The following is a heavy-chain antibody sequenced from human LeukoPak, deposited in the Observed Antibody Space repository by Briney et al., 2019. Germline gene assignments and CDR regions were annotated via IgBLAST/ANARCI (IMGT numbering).Heavy chain of an antibody. D-gene: IGHD3-9*01. CDR2: IRSSGSTI. J-gene: IGHJ6*03. Sequence: PGASLRLSWAASGFTFSSYEMNSVRQAPGKGLEWVSYIRSSGSTIYYAHSVKGRFTISRDNDKHSLYLQMNSLRAEDTAVYYCAREFVLRYLEGYMEVWGKGPTVPVSS. CDR3: AREFVLRYLEGYMEV. V-gene: IGHV3-48*03. CDR1: GFTFSSYE.